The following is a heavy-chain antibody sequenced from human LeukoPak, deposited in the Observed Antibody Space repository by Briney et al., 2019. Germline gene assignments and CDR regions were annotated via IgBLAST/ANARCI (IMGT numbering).Heavy chain of an antibody. CDR1: GFTFSSYG. J-gene: IGHJ4*02. CDR3: AKERDTAMVTIDY. CDR2: IRYDGSNK. D-gene: IGHD5-18*01. Sequence: SGGSLSLSCEASGFTFSSYGMNWVRQAPGKGLEWVAFIRYDGSNKYYADSVKGRFPTFRATSKNTLFLQMNSPRAEATTVYYSAKERDTAMVTIDYGGQGTLVTVSS. V-gene: IGHV3-30*02.